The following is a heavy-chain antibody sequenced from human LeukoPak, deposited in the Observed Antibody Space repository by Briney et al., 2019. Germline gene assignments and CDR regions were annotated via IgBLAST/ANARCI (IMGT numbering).Heavy chain of an antibody. CDR2: INPNSGAT. V-gene: IGHV1-2*02. D-gene: IGHD3-9*01. Sequence: ASVKVSCKASGYIFTGYYIHWVRQAPGQGLEWMGWINPNSGATNYAQKFQGRVTMTRDTSTSTAYMELRSLRSDDTAVYYCARPKKYYDILTGYYELGFDYWGQGTLVTVSS. CDR1: GYIFTGYY. CDR3: ARPKKYYDILTGYYELGFDY. J-gene: IGHJ4*02.